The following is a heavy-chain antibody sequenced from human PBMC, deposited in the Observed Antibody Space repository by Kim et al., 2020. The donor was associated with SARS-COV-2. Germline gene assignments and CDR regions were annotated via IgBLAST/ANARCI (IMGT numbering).Heavy chain of an antibody. J-gene: IGHJ3*01. CDR1: GFTFDDYA. CDR2: ISWNSGSI. D-gene: IGHD6-19*01. Sequence: GGSLRLSCAASGFTFDDYAMHWVRQAPGKGLEWVSGISWNSGSIGYADSVKGRFTISRDNAKNSLYLQMNSLRAEDTALYYCAKANNEYSSGWYKGFWG. V-gene: IGHV3-9*01. CDR3: AKANNEYSSGWYKGF.